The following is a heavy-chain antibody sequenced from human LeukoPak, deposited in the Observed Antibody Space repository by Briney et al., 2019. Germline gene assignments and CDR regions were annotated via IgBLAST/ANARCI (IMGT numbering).Heavy chain of an antibody. V-gene: IGHV3-23*01. J-gene: IGHJ5*02. CDR3: AKEGGSGKKLNWFDP. CDR1: GFTFSSYG. Sequence: PGGSLRLSCAASGFTFSSYGMSWVRQAPGKGLEWVSAISGSGGSTYYADSVKGRLTISRDNSKNTLYLQMNSLRAEDTAVYYCAKEGGSGKKLNWFDPWGQGTLVTVSS. D-gene: IGHD3-16*01. CDR2: ISGSGGST.